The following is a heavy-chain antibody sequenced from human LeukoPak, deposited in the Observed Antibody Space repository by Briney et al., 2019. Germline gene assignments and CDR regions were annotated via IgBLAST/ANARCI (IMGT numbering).Heavy chain of an antibody. V-gene: IGHV3-7*01. D-gene: IGHD4-11*01. J-gene: IGHJ5*01. CDR1: GFTFSSYW. CDR2: IKQDGSEK. CDR3: AKEGAYPIVTYDS. Sequence: LPGGSLRLSCAASGFTFSSYWMNWVRQAPGKRLEWVANIKQDGSEKYYVDSVKGRFTISRDNAKNSLYLQMNSLRAEDTAVYYCAKEGAYPIVTYDSWGQGTQVTVSS.